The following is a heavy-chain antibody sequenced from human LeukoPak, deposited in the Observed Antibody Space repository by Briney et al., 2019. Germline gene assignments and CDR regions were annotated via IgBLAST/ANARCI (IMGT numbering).Heavy chain of an antibody. D-gene: IGHD1-26*01. V-gene: IGHV3-53*01. CDR2: IYSGGST. CDR1: GFTVSSNY. CDR3: ARVVRSGSYSIYFDY. J-gene: IGHJ4*02. Sequence: AGGSLRLSCAASGFTVSSNYMSWVRQAPGKGLEWVSVIYSGGSTYYADSVKGRFTISRDNSKNTLYLQMNSLRAEGTAVYYCARVVRSGSYSIYFDYWGQGTLVTVSS.